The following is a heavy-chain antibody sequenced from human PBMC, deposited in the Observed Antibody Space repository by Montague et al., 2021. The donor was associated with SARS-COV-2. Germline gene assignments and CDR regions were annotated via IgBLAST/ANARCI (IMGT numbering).Heavy chain of an antibody. V-gene: IGHV4-59*01. D-gene: IGHD2-8*01. Sequence: SETLSLTCTVSGGSISGYYWGWIRQPPGKGLEWIGYIYYSGSTKXNPFLESRVTVSVDRSKNQVSLKLSSVTAADTAVYYCARPLRSCTNGVCRTYYYYAMDVWGQGTTVTVSS. CDR1: GGSISGYY. CDR2: IYYSGST. CDR3: ARPLRSCTNGVCRTYYYYAMDV. J-gene: IGHJ6*02.